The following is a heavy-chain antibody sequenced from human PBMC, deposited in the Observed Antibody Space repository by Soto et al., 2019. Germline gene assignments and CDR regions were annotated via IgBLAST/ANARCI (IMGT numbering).Heavy chain of an antibody. CDR1: GFTFSSYA. CDR3: ARDFTGYSYGGGGY. J-gene: IGHJ4*02. Sequence: QVQLVESGGGVVQPGRSLRLSCAASGFTFSSYAMHWVRQAPGKGLEWVAVISYDGSNKYYADSVKGRFTISRDNSKNTLYLQMNRLRAEDTAVYYCARDFTGYSYGGGGYWGQGTLVTVSS. V-gene: IGHV3-30-3*01. CDR2: ISYDGSNK. D-gene: IGHD5-18*01.